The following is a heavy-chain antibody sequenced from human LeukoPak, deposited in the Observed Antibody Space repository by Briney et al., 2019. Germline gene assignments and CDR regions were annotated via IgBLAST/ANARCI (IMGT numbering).Heavy chain of an antibody. J-gene: IGHJ6*03. CDR2: ISSSSSSI. CDR3: AVSSITYYYMDV. Sequence: PGGSLRLSCAASGFTFSSYSMNWVRQAPGKGLEWVSYISSSSSSIKYADSVKGRFTISRDNAKNSLYLQMNSLRAEDTAVYYCAVSSITYYYMDVWGKGTTVTVSS. CDR1: GFTFSSYS. D-gene: IGHD2-2*01. V-gene: IGHV3-48*01.